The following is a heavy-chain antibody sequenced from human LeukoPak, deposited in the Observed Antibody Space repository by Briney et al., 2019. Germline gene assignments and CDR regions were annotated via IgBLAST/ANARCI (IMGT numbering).Heavy chain of an antibody. D-gene: IGHD1-7*01. CDR2: IYHSGST. J-gene: IGHJ3*02. Sequence: TSQTLSLTCAVSGGSISSGGYSWSWIRQPPGKGLEWIGYIYHSGSTYYNSSLKGRVTISVDRSKNQFSLKLSSVTAADTAVYYCARGGGITGTTGAFDIWGQGTMVTVSS. CDR3: ARGGGITGTTGAFDI. CDR1: GGSISSGGYS. V-gene: IGHV4-30-2*01.